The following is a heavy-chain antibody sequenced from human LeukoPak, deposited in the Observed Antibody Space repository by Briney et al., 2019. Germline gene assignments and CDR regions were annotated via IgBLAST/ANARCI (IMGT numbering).Heavy chain of an antibody. Sequence: SETLFLTCTVSGGSISSSSYYWGWIRQPPGKGLEWIGSIYYSGSTYYNPSLKSRVTISVDTSKNQFSLKLSSVTAADTAVYYCARHATLPLLDYWGQGTLVTVSS. CDR3: ARHATLPLLDY. J-gene: IGHJ4*02. CDR2: IYYSGST. V-gene: IGHV4-39*01. CDR1: GGSISSSSYY.